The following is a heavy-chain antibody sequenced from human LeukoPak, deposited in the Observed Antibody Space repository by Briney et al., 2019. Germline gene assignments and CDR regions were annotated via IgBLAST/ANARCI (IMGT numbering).Heavy chain of an antibody. CDR3: ARGWNDWFDP. V-gene: IGHV3-23*01. J-gene: IGHJ5*02. CDR1: GFTFSSYA. D-gene: IGHD1-1*01. CDR2: ISGSGGST. Sequence: GGSLRLSCAASGFTFSSYAMSWVRQAPGKGLEWVSAISGSGGSTYYADSVKGRFTISRDNAKNSLYLQMNSLRAEDTAVYYCARGWNDWFDPWGQGTLVTVSS.